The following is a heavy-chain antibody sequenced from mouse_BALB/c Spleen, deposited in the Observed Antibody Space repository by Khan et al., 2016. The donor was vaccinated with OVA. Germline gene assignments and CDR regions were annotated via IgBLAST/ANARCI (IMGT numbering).Heavy chain of an antibody. CDR1: GYTFTSYW. V-gene: IGHV1S132*01. CDR3: ARGCFGNDEFVY. CDR2: IFPGTGTT. Sequence: QVQLQQPGAELVKPGASVKLSCKTSGYTFTSYWIQWVKQRPGQGLGWIGQIFPGTGTTYYNENFKGKATLTVDTSSSTGYMQRSSLTSEDSAVYCCARGCFGNDEFVYWGQGTLVTVSP. J-gene: IGHJ3*01. D-gene: IGHD2-2*01.